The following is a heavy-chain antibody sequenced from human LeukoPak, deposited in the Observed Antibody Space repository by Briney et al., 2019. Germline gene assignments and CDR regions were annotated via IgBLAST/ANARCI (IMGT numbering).Heavy chain of an antibody. D-gene: IGHD2-21*02. CDR3: ARDLSAVDCGGDCPDY. CDR2: IIPIFGTA. CDR1: GGTFSSYA. Sequence: SVKVSCKASGGTFSSYAISWVRQAPGQGLEWMGGIIPIFGTANYAQKFQGRVTITADESTSAAYMELSSLRSEDTAVYYCARDLSAVDCGGDCPDYWGQGTLVTVSS. V-gene: IGHV1-69*13. J-gene: IGHJ4*02.